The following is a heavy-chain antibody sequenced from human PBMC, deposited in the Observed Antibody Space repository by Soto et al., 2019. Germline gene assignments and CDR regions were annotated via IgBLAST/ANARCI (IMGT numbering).Heavy chain of an antibody. V-gene: IGHV1-69*13. CDR2: IIPIFGTA. CDR1: GGTFSTYA. D-gene: IGHD3-3*01. J-gene: IGHJ3*02. Sequence: SVKVSCKASGGTFSTYAISWVRQAPGQGLEWMGGIIPIFGTAKYAQKFQGRVTITADESTSTAYMELSSPRSEDTAVYYCAREIFGVIISGGRDAFDIWGQGTMVTVSS. CDR3: AREIFGVIISGGRDAFDI.